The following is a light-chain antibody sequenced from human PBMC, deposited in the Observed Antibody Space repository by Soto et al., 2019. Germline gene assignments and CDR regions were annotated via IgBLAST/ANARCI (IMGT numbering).Light chain of an antibody. Sequence: QSALTQPASVSGSPGQSITISCTGTSSDVGSYNLVSWYQQHPGKAPKLMIYGVTKWPSGVSNRFSGSKSGNTASLTISGLQAEDEADYYCCSYAGSSTFYVFGTGTKLTVL. J-gene: IGLJ1*01. V-gene: IGLV2-23*02. CDR3: CSYAGSSTFYV. CDR2: GVT. CDR1: SSDVGSYNL.